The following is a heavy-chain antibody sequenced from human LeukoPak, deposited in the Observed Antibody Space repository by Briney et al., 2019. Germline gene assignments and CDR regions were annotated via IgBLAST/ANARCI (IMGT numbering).Heavy chain of an antibody. J-gene: IGHJ4*02. CDR2: IIPILGIA. CDR1: GGTFSSYA. CDR3: ARDCSSTSCYDY. Sequence: GSSVKVSCKASGGTFSSYAISWVRQAPGQGLEWMGRIIPILGIANYAQKFQGRVTITADKSTSTAYMELSGLRSEDTAVYYCARDCSSTSCYDYWGREPWSPSPQ. D-gene: IGHD2-2*01. V-gene: IGHV1-69*04.